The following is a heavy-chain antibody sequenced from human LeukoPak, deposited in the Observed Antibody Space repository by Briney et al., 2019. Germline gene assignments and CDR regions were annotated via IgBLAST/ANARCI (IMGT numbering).Heavy chain of an antibody. V-gene: IGHV3-66*02. CDR1: GFTLSAYW. CDR2: IYSGGST. D-gene: IGHD3-22*01. CDR3: ARHYYDSSGAGSL. J-gene: IGHJ4*02. Sequence: GGSLRLSCAASGFTLSAYWMHWVRQAPGKGLEWVSVIYSGGSTYYADSVKGRFTISRDNSKNTLYLQMNSLRAEDTAVYYCARHYYDSSGAGSLWGQGTLVTVSS.